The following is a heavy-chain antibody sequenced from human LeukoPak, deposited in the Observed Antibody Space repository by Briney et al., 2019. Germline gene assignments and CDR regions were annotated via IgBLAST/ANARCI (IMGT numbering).Heavy chain of an antibody. Sequence: PSETLSLTCTVSGVSITNYYWAWIRQPAGKGLEWIGRMYISGSTNYNPSLKSRVTISIDKSNNQFSLKLRSVTAADTAVYHCARDYLVGAPLDSWGHGTLVTVSS. CDR3: ARDYLVGAPLDS. CDR1: GVSITNYY. CDR2: MYISGST. D-gene: IGHD1-26*01. J-gene: IGHJ5*01. V-gene: IGHV4-4*07.